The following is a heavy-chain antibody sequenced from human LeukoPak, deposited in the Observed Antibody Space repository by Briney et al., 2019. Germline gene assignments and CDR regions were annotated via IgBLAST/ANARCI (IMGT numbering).Heavy chain of an antibody. CDR1: GFTFSSYW. V-gene: IGHV3-7*01. CDR2: IKPDGSDQ. CDR3: AKFRDYYES. Sequence: PGGSLRLSCAASGFTFSSYWMTWVRQAPGKGLEWVVNIKPDGSDQTYVDSVKGRFTISRDNAKNSLFLQMNSLTAEDTAVYFCAKFRDYYESWGQGTLVTVSS. J-gene: IGHJ4*02.